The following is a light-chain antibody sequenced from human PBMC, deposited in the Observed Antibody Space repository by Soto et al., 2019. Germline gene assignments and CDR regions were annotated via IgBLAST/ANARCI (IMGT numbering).Light chain of an antibody. CDR3: QQYNSYLRT. CDR1: QSISSW. J-gene: IGKJ1*01. V-gene: IGKV1-5*01. CDR2: DAS. Sequence: DIQMTQSPSTLSASVGDRVTITCRASQSISSWLAWYQQKPGKAPKLLIYDASSLESGVPSRFSGSGSGTEFTLATSSLHPDAFATYYCQQYNSYLRTFAQATKVAIK.